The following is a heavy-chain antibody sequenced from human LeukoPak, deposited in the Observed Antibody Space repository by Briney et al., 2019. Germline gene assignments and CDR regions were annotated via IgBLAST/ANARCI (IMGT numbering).Heavy chain of an antibody. J-gene: IGHJ6*03. CDR1: GFTFSSYS. Sequence: GGSLRLSCAASGFTFSSYSMNWVRQAPGKGLEWVSSISSSSSSIYYADSVKGRFTISRDSAKKSLYLQMNSLRAEDTAVYYCARDPDYYYYMDVWGKGTTVTVSS. CDR3: ARDPDYYYYMDV. CDR2: ISSSSSSI. V-gene: IGHV3-21*01.